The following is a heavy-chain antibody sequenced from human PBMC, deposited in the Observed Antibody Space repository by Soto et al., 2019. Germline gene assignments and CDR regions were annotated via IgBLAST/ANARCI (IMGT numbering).Heavy chain of an antibody. CDR3: ARDFTCSSTSCYRGFPMDV. D-gene: IGHD2-2*01. CDR2: INYSGST. V-gene: IGHV4-34*01. J-gene: IGHJ6*02. Sequence: PSETLSLTCAVYGGSFSGYYWSWIRQPPGKGLEWIGEINYSGSTNYNPSLKSRVTISVDTSKNQFSLKLSSVTAADTAVYYCARDFTCSSTSCYRGFPMDVWGQGTTVTVSS. CDR1: GGSFSGYY.